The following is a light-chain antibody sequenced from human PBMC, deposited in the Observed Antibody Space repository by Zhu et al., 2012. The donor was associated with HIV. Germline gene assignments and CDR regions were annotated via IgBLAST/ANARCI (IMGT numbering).Light chain of an antibody. CDR1: QSIGGY. V-gene: IGKV3-11*01. CDR3: QQRGNSLT. CDR2: DTS. J-gene: IGKJ4*01. Sequence: EIVLTQSPATLSLSPGERATLSCRASQSIGGYLAWYQQKPGQPPRLLIYDTSNRATGISARFSGSGSGTDFTLTISSLEPEDFGIYYCQQRGNSLTFGGGTKVDIK.